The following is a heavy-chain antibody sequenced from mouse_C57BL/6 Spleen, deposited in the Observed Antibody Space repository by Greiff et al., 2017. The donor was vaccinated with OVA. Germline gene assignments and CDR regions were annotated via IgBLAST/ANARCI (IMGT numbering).Heavy chain of an antibody. CDR1: GFSLTSYG. D-gene: IGHD2-4*01. J-gene: IGHJ3*01. CDR3: ARNADYDWFAY. V-gene: IGHV2-2*01. Sequence: VMLVESGPGLVQPSQSLSITCTVSGFSLTSYGVHWVRQSPGKGLEWLGVIWSGGSTDYNAAFISRLSISKDNSKSQVFFKMNSLQADDTAIYYCARNADYDWFAYWGQGTLVTVSA. CDR2: IWSGGST.